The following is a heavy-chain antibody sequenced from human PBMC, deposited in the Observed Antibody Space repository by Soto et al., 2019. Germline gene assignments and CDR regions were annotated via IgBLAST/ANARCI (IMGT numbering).Heavy chain of an antibody. CDR1: GYTFSNYW. D-gene: IGHD6-19*01. J-gene: IGHJ5*02. CDR2: IYPGASDT. CDR3: ERLYSRGSYGDWFDP. Sequence: PGESLKISCEFSGYTFSNYWIAWVRQMPAKGLEWMGIIYPGASDTKYSPSFQGQVIISADKSISNAYLQSSSLKASDTAMYYCERLYSRGSYGDWFDPWGQGTLVTVS. V-gene: IGHV5-51*01.